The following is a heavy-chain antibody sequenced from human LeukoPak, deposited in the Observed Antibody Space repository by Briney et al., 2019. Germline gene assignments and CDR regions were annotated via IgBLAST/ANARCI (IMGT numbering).Heavy chain of an antibody. J-gene: IGHJ3*02. CDR2: IYYSGST. V-gene: IGHV4-39*01. CDR3: ASRPLEWLLRQDGRIVAFDI. Sequence: SETLSLTCTVSGGSISSSSYYWGWIRQPPGKGLEWIGSIYYSGSTYYNPSLKSRVTISVDTSKNQFSLKLSSVTAADTAVYYCASRPLEWLLRQDGRIVAFDIWGQGTMVTVSS. CDR1: GGSISSSSYY. D-gene: IGHD3-3*01.